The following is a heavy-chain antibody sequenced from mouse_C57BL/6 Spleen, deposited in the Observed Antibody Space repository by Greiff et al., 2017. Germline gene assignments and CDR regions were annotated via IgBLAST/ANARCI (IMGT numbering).Heavy chain of an antibody. CDR3: ARRGSGSLDY. D-gene: IGHD4-1*01. CDR1: GYTFTSYW. CDR2: IDPSDSYT. Sequence: VQLQQPGAELVMPGASVKLSCKASGYTFTSYWMHWVKQRPGQGLEWIGEIDPSDSYTNYNQKFKGKSTLTVDKSSSTAYMQLSSLTSEDSAVYYCARRGSGSLDYWGQGTTLTVSS. J-gene: IGHJ2*01. V-gene: IGHV1-69*01.